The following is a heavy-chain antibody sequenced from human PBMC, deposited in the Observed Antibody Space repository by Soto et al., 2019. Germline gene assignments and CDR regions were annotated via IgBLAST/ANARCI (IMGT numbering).Heavy chain of an antibody. D-gene: IGHD1-26*01. CDR3: ARSRPRMGSTSGWYFDD. CDR1: GGTFSSYA. V-gene: IGHV1-69*13. Sequence: SVKVSCKASGGTFSSYAISWVRQAPGQGLEWMGGIIPIFGTANYAQKFQGRVTITADESTSTAYMELSSLRSEDTAVYYCARSRPRMGSTSGWYFDDGGQGTLVNVSS. CDR2: IIPIFGTA. J-gene: IGHJ4*02.